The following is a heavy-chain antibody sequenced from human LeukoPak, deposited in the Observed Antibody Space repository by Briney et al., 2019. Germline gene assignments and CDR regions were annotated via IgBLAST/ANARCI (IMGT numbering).Heavy chain of an antibody. CDR1: GFTFGNYA. CDR3: AKLPSVGATAFFDY. CDR2: ISGSGDTK. Sequence: GASLRLSCAASGFTFGNYAMSWVRQAPGGGLEWLSVISGSGDTKYYRDSLKGRFTVSRDNSKNTLFLQMNSLRAEDTAVYFCAKLPSVGATAFFDYWGQGILVTVSS. J-gene: IGHJ4*02. V-gene: IGHV3-23*01. D-gene: IGHD1-26*01.